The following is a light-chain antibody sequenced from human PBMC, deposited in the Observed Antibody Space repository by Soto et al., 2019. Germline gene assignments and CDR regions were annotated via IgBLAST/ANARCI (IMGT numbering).Light chain of an antibody. CDR2: QVS. Sequence: QSALTQPASVSGSPGQSITISCTGTSSDVGGYYYVSWYQHHPGKAPKLMIYQVSNRPSGVSTRFSGSKSGNTASLSISGLQAEDEADYYCSSYTSSNTFYVFGTGTKLTVL. V-gene: IGLV2-14*01. J-gene: IGLJ1*01. CDR3: SSYTSSNTFYV. CDR1: SSDVGGYYY.